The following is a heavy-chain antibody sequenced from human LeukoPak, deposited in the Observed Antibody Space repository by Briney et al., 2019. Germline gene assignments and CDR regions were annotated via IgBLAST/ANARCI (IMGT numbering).Heavy chain of an antibody. CDR2: INWNGGST. V-gene: IGHV3-20*04. CDR1: GFTFDDYG. Sequence: GGSLRLSCAASGFTFDDYGMSWVRQAPGKGLEWDSGINWNGGSTGYADSVKGRFTISRDNAKNSLYLQMNSLRAEDTALYYCARDAYSGSYYYPAHYFDYWGQGTLVTVSS. CDR3: ARDAYSGSYYYPAHYFDY. J-gene: IGHJ4*02. D-gene: IGHD1-26*01.